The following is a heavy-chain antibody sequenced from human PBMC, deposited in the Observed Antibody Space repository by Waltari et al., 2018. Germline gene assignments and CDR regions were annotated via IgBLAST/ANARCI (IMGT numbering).Heavy chain of an antibody. Sequence: DVQLTAYVGGLVQPGGALRLSCEGSGFTVYPFWMTWLRQVPGKGLEWVANIKQDGTEQYFVDSFKGRFTISRDNAKRSLYLQMNNLRVDDTAMYYCARGGGDGQVHHWGQGTLVTVSS. V-gene: IGHV3-7*03. D-gene: IGHD3-16*01. CDR1: GFTVYPFW. CDR2: IKQDGTEQ. J-gene: IGHJ4*02. CDR3: ARGGGDGQVHH.